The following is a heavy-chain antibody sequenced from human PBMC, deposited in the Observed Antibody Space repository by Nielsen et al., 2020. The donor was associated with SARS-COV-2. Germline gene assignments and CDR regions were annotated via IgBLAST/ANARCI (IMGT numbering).Heavy chain of an antibody. CDR3: ARGTTHDYFDY. V-gene: IGHV4-59*01. D-gene: IGHD4-17*01. CDR1: GGSISGYY. J-gene: IGHJ4*02. CDR2: IFYSGST. Sequence: GSLRLSCSVSGGSISGYYWSWIRQPPGKGLEWIGYIFYSGSTNYNPSLKSRVTISVDTSKNQLSLKLSSVTAADTAVYYCARGTTHDYFDYWGQGTLVTVSS.